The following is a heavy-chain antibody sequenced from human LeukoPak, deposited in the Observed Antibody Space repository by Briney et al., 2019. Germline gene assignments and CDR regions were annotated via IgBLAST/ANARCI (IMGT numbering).Heavy chain of an antibody. CDR2: IWSDGCNQ. D-gene: IGHD3-22*01. Sequence: GRSLRLSCAASGFTFSSSGMHWVRQAPGKGLEWVAVIWSDGCNQYYANSVKGRFTISRENSNNTLYLQMKSLRAEDTAVYYCAKVGRSSTYYSGIDYWGQGTLVIVSS. V-gene: IGHV3-33*06. CDR3: AKVGRSSTYYSGIDY. CDR1: GFTFSSSG. J-gene: IGHJ4*02.